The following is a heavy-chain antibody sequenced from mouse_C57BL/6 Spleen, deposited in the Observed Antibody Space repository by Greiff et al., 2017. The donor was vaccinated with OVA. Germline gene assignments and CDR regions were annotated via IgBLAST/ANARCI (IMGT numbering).Heavy chain of an antibody. CDR3: ARGAAQSFFAY. D-gene: IGHD3-2*02. CDR2: IDPNSGGT. J-gene: IGHJ3*01. Sequence: QVQLQQPGAELVKPGASVKLSCKASGYTFTSYWMHWVKQRPGRGLEWIGRIDPNSGGTKYNEKFKSKATLTVASSTAYMQLSSLTSEDSAVYYCARGAAQSFFAYWGQGTLVTVSA. CDR1: GYTFTSYW. V-gene: IGHV1-72*01.